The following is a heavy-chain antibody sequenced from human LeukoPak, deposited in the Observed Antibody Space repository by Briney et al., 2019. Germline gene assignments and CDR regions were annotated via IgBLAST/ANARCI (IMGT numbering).Heavy chain of an antibody. J-gene: IGHJ4*02. CDR1: GYSFINHW. V-gene: IGHV5-51*01. CDR2: VCPGDSDT. CDR3: ARHQVSGGSHSGSYGY. D-gene: IGHD3-10*01. Sequence: GESLKISCKASGYSFINHWIGWVRQMPGRGLELTGAVCPGDSDTRFSPSFQGQVTITADKFINTAYLQWSSLKASDTAMYYGARHQVSGGSHSGSYGYWGQGTLVTVSS.